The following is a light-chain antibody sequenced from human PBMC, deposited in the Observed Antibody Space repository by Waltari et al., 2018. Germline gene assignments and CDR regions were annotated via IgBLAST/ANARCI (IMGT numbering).Light chain of an antibody. CDR2: GAS. CDR3: QESYSTLYT. CDR1: HRIDTH. V-gene: IGKV1-39*01. J-gene: IGKJ2*01. Sequence: DIQLTQSPSSLSASVGDRVTITRRASHRIDTHLNWYQQKPGKAPKPLIYGASTLQSGVPSMFSGSGAVAEFTLTISSLQPEDIATFSCQESYSTLYTFGQGTKVEIK.